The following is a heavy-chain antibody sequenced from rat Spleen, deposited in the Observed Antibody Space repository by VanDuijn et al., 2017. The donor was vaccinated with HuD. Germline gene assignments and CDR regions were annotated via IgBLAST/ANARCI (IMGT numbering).Heavy chain of an antibody. CDR1: GLSLTSNS. CDR2: INSAGST. J-gene: IGHJ1*01. V-gene: IGHV3-3*01. CDR3: ARQDWYFDF. Sequence: VQLKESGPGLVQPSQTLSLTCTVSGLSLTSNSVSWIRQPPGDKLECMGCINSAGSTNYNPSLKSRISITRDTSKNQFFLQVNSVTTEDTATYYCARQDWYFDFWGPGTMVTVSS.